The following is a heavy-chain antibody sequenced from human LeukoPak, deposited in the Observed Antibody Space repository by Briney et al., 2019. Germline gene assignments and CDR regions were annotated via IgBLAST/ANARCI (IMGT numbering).Heavy chain of an antibody. J-gene: IGHJ3*02. Sequence: GGSLRLSCAASGFTFSDYYMSWIRQAPGKGLEWLSYIYGIDSTISYAASVKGRFTISRDNAKNSLYLQMNSLRAEDTAVYYCASDAYYYDSSSYYRNAFDIWGQGTVVTVSS. V-gene: IGHV3-11*01. CDR2: IYGIDSTI. CDR3: ASDAYYYDSSSYYRNAFDI. CDR1: GFTFSDYY. D-gene: IGHD3-22*01.